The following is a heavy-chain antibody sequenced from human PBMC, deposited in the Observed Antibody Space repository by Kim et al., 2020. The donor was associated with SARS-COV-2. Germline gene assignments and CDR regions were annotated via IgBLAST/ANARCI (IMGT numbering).Heavy chain of an antibody. CDR1: GCSISSGGYY. J-gene: IGHJ3*02. CDR3: ARGDTIFGVVINAFDI. D-gene: IGHD3-3*01. Sequence: SETLSLTCTVSGCSISSGGYYWSWIRQHPGKGLEWIGYIYYSGSTYYNPSLKSRVTISVDTSKNQFSLKLSSVTAADTAVYYCARGDTIFGVVINAFDIWGQGTMVTVSS. V-gene: IGHV4-31*03. CDR2: IYYSGST.